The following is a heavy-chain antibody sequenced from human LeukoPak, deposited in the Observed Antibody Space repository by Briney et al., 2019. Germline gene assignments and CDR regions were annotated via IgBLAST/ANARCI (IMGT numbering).Heavy chain of an antibody. CDR2: IYSGGST. CDR3: ALKWLVTKGALDY. Sequence: PGGSLRLSCAASGFTFDDYDLRWVRQAPGKGLEWVSVIYSGGSTYYADSVKGRFTISRDNSKNTLYLQMNSLRAEDTAVYYCALKWLVTKGALDYWGQGTLVTVSS. CDR1: GFTFDDYD. D-gene: IGHD6-19*01. J-gene: IGHJ4*02. V-gene: IGHV3-66*01.